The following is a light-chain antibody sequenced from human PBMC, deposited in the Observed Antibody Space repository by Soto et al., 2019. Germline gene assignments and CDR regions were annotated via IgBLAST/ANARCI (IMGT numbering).Light chain of an antibody. V-gene: IGKV1-5*03. Sequence: EIQRTQYPSTLSGSVGDRVTITCRASQTISTWLAWYQQKPGKAHKLLIYKAYTLKSGLQSWFSGGGAGAEFTLTIRLLQPDFVASYCCKHYNCYSETFGQGTKVDIK. CDR2: KAY. CDR1: QTISTW. J-gene: IGKJ1*01. CDR3: KHYNCYSET.